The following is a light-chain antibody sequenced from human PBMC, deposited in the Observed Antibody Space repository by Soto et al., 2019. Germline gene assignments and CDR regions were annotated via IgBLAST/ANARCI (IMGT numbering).Light chain of an antibody. CDR1: TSNIAGNT. CDR2: IDD. V-gene: IGLV1-44*01. CDR3: ATWDDRLNDAV. Sequence: QSVLTHPPSLSGTPGQRGTISCSGSTSNIAGNTVHWYQHLPETAPKLLIYIDDQRPSGVPDRFSGSKSGTSASLAIGGLQSEAEADYYCATWDDRLNDAVVGGGTQLT. J-gene: IGLJ7*01.